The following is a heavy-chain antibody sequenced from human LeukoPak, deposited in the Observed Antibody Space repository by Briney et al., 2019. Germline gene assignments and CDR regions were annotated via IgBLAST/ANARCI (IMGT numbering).Heavy chain of an antibody. D-gene: IGHD2-2*01. Sequence: GGSLRLSCAASGFTVSSTYMTWVRQAPGKGLEWVSVIFSGGTIYYADSVMGRFTISRDNSKNTLYLQMNSLRAEDTAVYYCARRSQVPAGNYYYYFMDVWGKGTTVTISS. J-gene: IGHJ6*03. CDR3: ARRSQVPAGNYYYYFMDV. CDR2: IFSGGTI. CDR1: GFTVSSTY. V-gene: IGHV3-53*01.